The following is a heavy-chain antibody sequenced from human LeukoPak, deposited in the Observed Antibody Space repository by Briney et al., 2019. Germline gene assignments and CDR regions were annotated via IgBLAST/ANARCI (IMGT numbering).Heavy chain of an antibody. CDR2: ISSSRSTV. CDR3: ARDLVAALDAFDI. Sequence: GGTLRLSCAASGFIFSDYYMSWIRQAPGKGLEWVSYISSSRSTVYYADSLKGRFTISRDNTKNSLYLQVNSLSAEDTAVYYCARDLVAALDAFDIWGQGTMVTVSS. D-gene: IGHD1-26*01. J-gene: IGHJ3*02. V-gene: IGHV3-11*04. CDR1: GFIFSDYY.